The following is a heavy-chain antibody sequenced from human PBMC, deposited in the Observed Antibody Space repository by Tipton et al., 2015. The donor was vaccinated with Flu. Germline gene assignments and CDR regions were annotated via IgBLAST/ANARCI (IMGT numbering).Heavy chain of an antibody. CDR1: GGSISSYY. V-gene: IGHV4-59*01. CDR3: ARELNYGMDV. J-gene: IGHJ6*02. CDR2: IYYSGST. Sequence: TLSLTCTVPGGSISSYYWSWIRQPPGKGLEWIGYIYYSGSTNYNPSLKSRVTISVDTSKNQFSLKLSSVTAADTAVYHCARELNYGMDVWGQGTTVTVSS.